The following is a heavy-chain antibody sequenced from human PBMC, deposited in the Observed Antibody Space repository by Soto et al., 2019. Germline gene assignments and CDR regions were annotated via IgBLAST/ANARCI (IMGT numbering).Heavy chain of an antibody. CDR2: ISAYNGNT. J-gene: IGHJ6*01. Sequence: SSVKVSCKASGYTFTSYGISWVRQAPGQGLEWMGWISAYNGNTNYAQKLQGRVTMTTDTSTSTAYMELRSLRSDDTAVYYCARSVRTGYYVSGGLDVWSQGPRITVSS. CDR3: ARSVRTGYYVSGGLDV. CDR1: GYTFTSYG. D-gene: IGHD3-9*01. V-gene: IGHV1-18*04.